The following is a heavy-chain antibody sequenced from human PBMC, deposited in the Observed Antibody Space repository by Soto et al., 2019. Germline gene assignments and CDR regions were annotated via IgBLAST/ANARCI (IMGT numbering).Heavy chain of an antibody. CDR2: IIPIFGTA. CDR1: GGTFSSYA. CDR3: ARDLHYYDSSGYNYNWFDP. V-gene: IGHV1-69*13. Sequence: SVKVSCKASGGTFSSYAISWVRQAPGQGLEWRGGIIPIFGTANYAQKFQGRVTITADESTSTAYMELSSLRSEDRAVYYCARDLHYYDSSGYNYNWFDPWGQGTLVTVSS. J-gene: IGHJ5*02. D-gene: IGHD3-22*01.